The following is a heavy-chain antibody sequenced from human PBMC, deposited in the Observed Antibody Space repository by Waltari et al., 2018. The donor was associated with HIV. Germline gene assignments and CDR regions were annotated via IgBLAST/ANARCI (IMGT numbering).Heavy chain of an antibody. CDR3: VREKKGIGVYYAMDV. CDR1: GYTFSTFA. J-gene: IGHJ6*02. CDR2: INAGNGNT. D-gene: IGHD3-22*01. V-gene: IGHV1-3*01. Sequence: HVQLVPSGAEATKPGASVTVSCKATGYTFSTFALHWVRQAPGQRLESMGWINAGNGNTKYSQNFQDRVTMTRDTSASTAYMELSSLRSEDTALYYCVREKKGIGVYYAMDVWGQGTAVTVSS.